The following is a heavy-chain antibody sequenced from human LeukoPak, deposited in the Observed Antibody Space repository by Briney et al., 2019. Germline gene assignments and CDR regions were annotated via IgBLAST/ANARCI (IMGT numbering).Heavy chain of an antibody. CDR1: GGSISSGSHY. V-gene: IGHV4-61*02. CDR3: ARDGRLEGCGGDCYPDY. D-gene: IGHD2-21*01. J-gene: IGHJ4*02. Sequence: SQTLSLTCTVSGGSISSGSHYWSWIRQPAGKGLEWIGRIYTSGSTNSNPSLESGVTIEVDTSRNQFSLKLSSVTAADTAVYYCARDGRLEGCGGDCYPDYWGQGTLVTVSS. CDR2: IYTSGST.